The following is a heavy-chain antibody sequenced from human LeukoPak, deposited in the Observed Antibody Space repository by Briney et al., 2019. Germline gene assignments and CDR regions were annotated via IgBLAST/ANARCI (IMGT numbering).Heavy chain of an antibody. D-gene: IGHD4-17*01. V-gene: IGHV3-53*01. CDR2: IYSGGST. CDR1: GFTVSSNY. CDR3: TLAAHDYGDSPFDY. Sequence: GGSLRLSCAASGFTVSSNYMSWVRQAPGKGLEWVSVIYSGGSTYYADSVKGRFTISRDNSKNTLYLQMNSLKTEDTAVYYCTLAAHDYGDSPFDYWGQGTLVTVSS. J-gene: IGHJ4*02.